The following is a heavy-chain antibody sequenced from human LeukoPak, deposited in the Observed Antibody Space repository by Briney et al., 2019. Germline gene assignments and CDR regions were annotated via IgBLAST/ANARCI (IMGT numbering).Heavy chain of an antibody. J-gene: IGHJ4*02. CDR3: ARDDSFQFDY. CDR1: GYTFTAYY. D-gene: IGHD5-18*01. Sequence: ASVKVSCKASGYTFTAYYMHWVRQAPGQGLEWMGWINPNTGGTNYAPKFQGRVTMTRDTSINTAYMQLSRLTFDDTAVYYCARDDSFQFDYWGQGALVTVSS. CDR2: INPNTGGT. V-gene: IGHV1-2*02.